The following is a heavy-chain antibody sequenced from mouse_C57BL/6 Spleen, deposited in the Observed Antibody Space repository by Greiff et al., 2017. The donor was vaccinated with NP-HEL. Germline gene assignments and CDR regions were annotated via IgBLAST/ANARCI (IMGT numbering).Heavy chain of an antibody. J-gene: IGHJ4*01. CDR3: ARSLITTVVGAAMDY. CDR2: INPNNGGT. D-gene: IGHD1-1*01. Sequence: EVQLQQSGPELVKPGASVKIPCKASGYTFTDYNMDWVKQSHGKSLEWIGDINPNNGGTIYNQKFKGKATLTVDKSSSTAYMELRSLTSEDTAVYYCARSLITTVVGAAMDYWGQGTSVTVSS. V-gene: IGHV1-18*01. CDR1: GYTFTDYN.